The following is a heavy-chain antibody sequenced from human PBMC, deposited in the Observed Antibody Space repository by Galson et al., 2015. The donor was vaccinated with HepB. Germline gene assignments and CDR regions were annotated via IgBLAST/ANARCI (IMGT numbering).Heavy chain of an antibody. V-gene: IGHV3-48*04. CDR2: ISSSSTTI. CDR3: AKTAGWFDP. Sequence: SLRLSCAASTFIFSTYSMNWVRQAPGKGLECVSYISSSSTTIYYADSVKGRFTISRDNARKSLTLQMNSLRVEDTAIYYCAKTAGWFDPWSQGTLVTVSS. J-gene: IGHJ5*02. CDR1: TFIFSTYS. D-gene: IGHD1-14*01.